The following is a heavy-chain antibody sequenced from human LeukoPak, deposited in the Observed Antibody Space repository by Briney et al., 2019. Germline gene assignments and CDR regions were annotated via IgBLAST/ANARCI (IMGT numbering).Heavy chain of an antibody. V-gene: IGHV3-23*01. Sequence: GGSLRLSCAASGFTSSSYGMSWVRQAPGKGLEWVSAISGSGGSTYYADSVKGRFTISRDNSKNTLYLQMNSLRAEDTAVYYCAKGSGWEMSYYYYYMDVWGKGTTVTISS. D-gene: IGHD1-26*01. CDR1: GFTSSSYG. CDR3: AKGSGWEMSYYYYYMDV. CDR2: ISGSGGST. J-gene: IGHJ6*03.